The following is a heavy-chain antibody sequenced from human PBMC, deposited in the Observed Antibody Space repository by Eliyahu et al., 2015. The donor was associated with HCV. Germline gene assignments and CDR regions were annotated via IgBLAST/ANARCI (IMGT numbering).Heavy chain of an antibody. CDR3: ARQPPNTASFDY. CDR2: IYYSGST. V-gene: IGHV4-59*08. J-gene: IGHJ4*02. CDR1: GGSISNXY. D-gene: IGHD5-18*01. Sequence: QVQLXESGPGLVKPSETLSLTCXVPGGSISNXYWSWIRPPPGKQLEWIGYIYYSGSTNDNPSLKSRVTISVDTSKNQFSLKLSSVTAADTAVYYCARQPPNTASFDYWAQGTLVTVSS.